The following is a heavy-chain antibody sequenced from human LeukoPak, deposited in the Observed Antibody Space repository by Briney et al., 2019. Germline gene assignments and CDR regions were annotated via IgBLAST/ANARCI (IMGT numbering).Heavy chain of an antibody. CDR1: GFTFSNFA. CDR3: AKVLVSGYYYDY. CDR2: ISGSGDST. D-gene: IGHD3-22*01. V-gene: IGHV3-23*01. Sequence: GWSLRLSCAASGFTFSNFAMLWVRQAPGNGLDGVSSISGSGDSTHYTDSVKGRFTISRDNSRNTVYLQMNSLRAEDTALYYCAKVLVSGYYYDYWGQGTLVTVSS. J-gene: IGHJ4*02.